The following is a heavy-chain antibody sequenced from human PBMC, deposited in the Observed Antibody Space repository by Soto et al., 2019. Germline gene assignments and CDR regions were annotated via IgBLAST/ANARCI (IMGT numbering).Heavy chain of an antibody. J-gene: IGHJ6*02. V-gene: IGHV1-8*01. CDR3: ARADVGAAGIWTQYYYYYYGMDV. D-gene: IGHD6-13*01. Sequence: XSVKVSCGASGYTFTSYDINWVRQATVQGLEWMGWMNPNSGNTGYAQKFQGRVTMTRNTSISTAYMELSSLRSEDTAVYYCARADVGAAGIWTQYYYYYYGMDVWGQGTTVTVSS. CDR1: GYTFTSYD. CDR2: MNPNSGNT.